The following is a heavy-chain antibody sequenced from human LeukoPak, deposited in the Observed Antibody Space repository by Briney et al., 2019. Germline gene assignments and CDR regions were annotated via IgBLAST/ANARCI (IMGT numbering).Heavy chain of an antibody. J-gene: IGHJ4*02. CDR3: ARYPLTSGGFDY. Sequence: SETLSLTCAVYGGPFSGYYWSWIRQPPGKGLEWIGEINHSGSTNYNPSLKSRVTISVDTSKNQFSLKLSSVTAADTAVYYCARYPLTSGGFDYWGQGTLVTVSS. CDR2: INHSGST. V-gene: IGHV4-34*01. CDR1: GGPFSGYY.